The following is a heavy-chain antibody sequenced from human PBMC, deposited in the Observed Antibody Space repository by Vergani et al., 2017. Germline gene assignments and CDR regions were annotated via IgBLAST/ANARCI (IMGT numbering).Heavy chain of an antibody. D-gene: IGHD3-16*02. CDR1: GGSISSGGYY. J-gene: IGHJ6*02. Sequence: QVQLQESGPGLVKPSQTLSLTCTVSGGSISSGGYYWSWIRQHPGKGLEWIGYIYYSGSTYYNPSLKSRVTISVDTSKNQFSLKLSSVTAADTAVYYCARERWGFTPLVYRYYGMDVWGQGTTVTVSS. CDR3: ARERWGFTPLVYRYYGMDV. V-gene: IGHV4-31*03. CDR2: IYYSGST.